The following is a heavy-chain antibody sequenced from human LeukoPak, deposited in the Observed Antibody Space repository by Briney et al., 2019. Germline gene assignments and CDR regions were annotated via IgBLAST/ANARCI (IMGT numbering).Heavy chain of an antibody. CDR3: ARMRDLNWFDP. V-gene: IGHV4-39*01. D-gene: IGHD3-3*01. CDR1: GGSISGSTYY. J-gene: IGHJ5*02. CDR2: IYYSGGT. Sequence: PSQTLSLTCTVSGGSISGSTYYWGWIRQPPGKGLEWIGSIYYSGGTYYSPSLKSRVTISVDTSKNQFSLKLSSVTAADTAMYYCARMRDLNWFDPWGQGTLVTVSS.